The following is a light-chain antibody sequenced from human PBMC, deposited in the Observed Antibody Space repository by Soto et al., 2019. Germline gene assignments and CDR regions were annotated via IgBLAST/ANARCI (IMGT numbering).Light chain of an antibody. CDR3: ATWDDSLNGRV. CDR2: DDY. CDR1: SSNIGTNT. Sequence: QSVLTQPPSASGTPGQRVTISCSGSSSNIGTNTVNWYQQLPGAAPKLLISDDYDRSSGVPDRFSASKSGTSASLAISGLQSEDAAAYYCATWDDSLNGRVFGGGTKLTVL. J-gene: IGLJ2*01. V-gene: IGLV1-44*01.